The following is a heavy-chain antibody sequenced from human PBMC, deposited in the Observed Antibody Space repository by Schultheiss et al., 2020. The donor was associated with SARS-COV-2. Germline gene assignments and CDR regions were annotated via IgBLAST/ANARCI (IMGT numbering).Heavy chain of an antibody. CDR2: ISGSGGST. J-gene: IGHJ4*02. D-gene: IGHD3-3*01. Sequence: GGSLRLSCAASGFTFSSYAMSWVRQAPGKGLEWVSAISGSGGSTYYADSVKGRFSISRDSSKNTVYLQMDSLRGEDTAVYYCARDHFEWLLYWFSAPSYWGQGTLVTVSS. CDR1: GFTFSSYA. V-gene: IGHV3-23*01. CDR3: ARDHFEWLLYWFSAPSY.